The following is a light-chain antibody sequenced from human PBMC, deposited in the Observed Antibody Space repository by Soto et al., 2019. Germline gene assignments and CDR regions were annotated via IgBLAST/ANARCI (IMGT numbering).Light chain of an antibody. J-gene: IGLJ3*02. CDR2: DVS. Sequence: QSALTQPASVSGSPGQSITISCTGTSSDVGGYNYVSWYQQHPGKAPQLMIYDVSNRHSGVSDRFSGSKSGNTASLTISGLQAEDEADYYCSSYTRSTTLVFGGGTKLTVL. CDR3: SSYTRSTTLV. CDR1: SSDVGGYNY. V-gene: IGLV2-14*03.